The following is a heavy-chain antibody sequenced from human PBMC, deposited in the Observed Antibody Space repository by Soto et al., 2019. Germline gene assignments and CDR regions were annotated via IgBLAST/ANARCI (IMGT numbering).Heavy chain of an antibody. Sequence: EVQLVESGGGLVQPGGSLRLSCAASGFTFSSYEMNWVRQAPGKGLERVLYISSSGSTIYYADSVKGRFTITRDNAKNSMYMQMNSLRAEDTAVYYCARTGRLRMYWGQGTLVTVSS. D-gene: IGHD4-17*01. J-gene: IGHJ4*02. V-gene: IGHV3-48*03. CDR1: GFTFSSYE. CDR3: ARTGRLRMY. CDR2: ISSSGSTI.